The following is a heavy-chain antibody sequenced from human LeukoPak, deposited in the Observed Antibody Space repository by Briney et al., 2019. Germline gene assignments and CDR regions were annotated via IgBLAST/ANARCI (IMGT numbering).Heavy chain of an antibody. CDR2: IWYDGSNK. D-gene: IGHD3-16*01. V-gene: IGHV3-33*06. CDR1: GFTFSNHG. CDR3: AKMGDAFDY. Sequence: PGRSLRLSCAASGFTFSNHGMHWVRQAPGMGLEWVAVIWYDGSNKYYADSVKGRFTISRDNSKNTVYLQMNSLRVEDTAVYYCAKMGDAFDYWGQGTLVIVSS. J-gene: IGHJ4*02.